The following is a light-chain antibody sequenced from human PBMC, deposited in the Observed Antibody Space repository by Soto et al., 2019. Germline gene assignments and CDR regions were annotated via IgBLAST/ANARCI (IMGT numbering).Light chain of an antibody. CDR1: QSIRTN. Sequence: EIVMTQSPATLSVSPGETVTLSCRAGQSIRTNLAWYQQRAGQAPRLLIFAASVRATGIPARFSGSGSGTEFTLTISSLQSEDFAVYYCQQYSSWPPYTFGQGTKLDI. V-gene: IGKV3-15*01. CDR2: AAS. CDR3: QQYSSWPPYT. J-gene: IGKJ2*01.